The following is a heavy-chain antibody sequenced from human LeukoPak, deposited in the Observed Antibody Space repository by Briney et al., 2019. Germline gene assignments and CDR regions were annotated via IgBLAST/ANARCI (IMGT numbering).Heavy chain of an antibody. D-gene: IGHD3-9*01. V-gene: IGHV4-59*08. CDR1: GGSISNSY. Sequence: SETLSLTCTVSGGSISNSYWSWIRQPPGRGLEWIGDVSYSGTTHDNPSLKSRVIMSVDTSKNHFSLQLSSVTAADTAVYFCARLGYHDILTGYQHDAFDIWGLGTAVTVSS. CDR2: VSYSGTT. J-gene: IGHJ3*02. CDR3: ARLGYHDILTGYQHDAFDI.